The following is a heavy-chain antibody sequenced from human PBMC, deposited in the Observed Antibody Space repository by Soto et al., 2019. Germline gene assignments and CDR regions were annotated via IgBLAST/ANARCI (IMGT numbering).Heavy chain of an antibody. V-gene: IGHV4-4*02. CDR1: GGSISDSDW. J-gene: IGHJ4*02. Sequence: SETLSLTCVVSGGSISDSDWWSLVRQPPGKGLEWIGEIFHSGSTNYNPSLKSRVTMSVDKSKNQFSLKLNSVTAADSAVYFCAREPYLPKARNDFWGQGTLVTVSS. CDR2: IFHSGST. CDR3: AREPYLPKARNDF.